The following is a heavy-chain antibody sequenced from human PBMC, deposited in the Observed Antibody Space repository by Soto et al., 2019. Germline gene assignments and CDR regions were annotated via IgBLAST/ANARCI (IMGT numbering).Heavy chain of an antibody. J-gene: IGHJ2*01. D-gene: IGHD3-10*01. CDR3: ARLRGARYFFFQAEDGIRDVRSVSAFLLNRSSDL. Sequence: QPAGKGLEWIGSLCDSGSTYYNTSLKSRVTISVDTSQNQVSLTLSSVTAADTAVYYCARLRGARYFFFQAEDGIRDVRSVSAFLLNRSSDL. CDR2: LCDSGST. V-gene: IGHV4-59*08.